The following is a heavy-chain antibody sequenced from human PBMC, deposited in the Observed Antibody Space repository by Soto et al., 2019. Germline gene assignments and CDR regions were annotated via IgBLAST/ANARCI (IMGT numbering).Heavy chain of an antibody. CDR2: ISYDGSNK. CDR3: ANTVFGVAPLND. D-gene: IGHD3-3*01. Sequence: GGSLRLSCAASGFTFSSYGMHWVRQAPGKGLEWVAVISYDGSNKYYADSVKGRFTISRDNSKNTLYLQMNSLRAEDTAVYYCANTVFGVAPLNDWGQGTLVTVSS. J-gene: IGHJ4*02. V-gene: IGHV3-30*18. CDR1: GFTFSSYG.